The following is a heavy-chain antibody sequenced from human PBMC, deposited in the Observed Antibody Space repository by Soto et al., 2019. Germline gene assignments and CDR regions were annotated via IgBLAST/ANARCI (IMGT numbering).Heavy chain of an antibody. D-gene: IGHD2-15*01. CDR3: AKDGTNCSGARCSGMGV. CDR2: ISGSDNST. Sequence: GGSLRLSCAASGFTFSSYAMSWVRQAPGKGLEWVSTISGSDNSTYYADSVKGRFTISRDNSKNTTYLQMNSLRGEDTDVYYCAKDGTNCSGARCSGMGVWGQGPTVTVS. CDR1: GFTFSSYA. J-gene: IGHJ6*02. V-gene: IGHV3-23*01.